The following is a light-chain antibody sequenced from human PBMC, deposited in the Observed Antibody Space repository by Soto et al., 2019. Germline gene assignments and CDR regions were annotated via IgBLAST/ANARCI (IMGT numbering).Light chain of an antibody. J-gene: IGKJ5*01. CDR1: ESVSSD. CDR2: GAS. CDR3: QQYNNWPIT. Sequence: PAPLSVSPGERATPSCRASESVSSDLAWYQQKPGQAPRLLIYGASTRATGIPARFSGSGSGTEFTLTISSLQSEDFAVYYCQQYNNWPITFGEGTRLEI. V-gene: IGKV3-15*01.